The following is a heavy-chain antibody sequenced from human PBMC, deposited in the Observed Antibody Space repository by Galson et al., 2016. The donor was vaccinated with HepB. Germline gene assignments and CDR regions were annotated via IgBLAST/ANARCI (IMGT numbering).Heavy chain of an antibody. CDR2: IDPTDSYT. CDR3: ARRGASGDYVGSMDG. CDR1: GSRFRNYW. J-gene: IGHJ6*02. D-gene: IGHD4-17*01. Sequence: QSGAEVKKPGESLRISCEGSGSRFRNYWINWVRQMPGKGLEWMATIDPTDSYTKYNPSFQGHVTISTDKSKATAYLQWSALKASDTAKYYCARRGASGDYVGSMDGGGQGTTVIVSS. V-gene: IGHV5-10-1*01.